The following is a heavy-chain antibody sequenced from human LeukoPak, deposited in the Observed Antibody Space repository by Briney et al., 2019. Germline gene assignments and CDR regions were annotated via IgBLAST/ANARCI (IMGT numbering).Heavy chain of an antibody. CDR1: GYTFTDYY. CDR2: ININSGGT. V-gene: IGHV1-2*02. D-gene: IGHD5-12*01. Sequence: ASVKVSCKASGYTFTDYYMYWVRQAAGQGLEWMGWININSGGTNSAQKFQGRVTMTRDTSISTAYMELSRLRSDDTAVYYCARDSGGYWGQGTLVTVSS. CDR3: ARDSGGY. J-gene: IGHJ4*02.